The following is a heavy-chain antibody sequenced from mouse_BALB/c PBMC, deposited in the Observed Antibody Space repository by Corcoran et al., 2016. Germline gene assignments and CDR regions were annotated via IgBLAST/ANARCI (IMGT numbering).Heavy chain of an antibody. D-gene: IGHD1-2*01. CDR1: GCTFTNYG. V-gene: IGHV9-3-1*01. Sequence: QIQLVQSGPELKKPGETVKISCKASGCTFTNYGMNWVKQAPGKGLKWMGWINTYTGEPTYADDFKGRFDFSLETSARTAYLQINNLKNGDTATYFCARDITTAPYAMDYWGQGTSVTVS. CDR3: ARDITTAPYAMDY. J-gene: IGHJ4*01. CDR2: INTYTGEP.